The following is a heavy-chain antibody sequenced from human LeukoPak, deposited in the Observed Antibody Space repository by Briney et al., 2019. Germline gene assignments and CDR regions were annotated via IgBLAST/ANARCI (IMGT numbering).Heavy chain of an antibody. CDR3: ARGGEGAFDI. CDR1: GGSISSYY. J-gene: IGHJ3*02. Sequence: PSETLSLTCTVSGGSISSYYWSWIRQPPGKGLEWIGYIYYSGSTNYNPSLKSQVTISVDTSKNQFSLKLSSVTAADTAVYYCARGGEGAFDIWGQGTMVTVSS. V-gene: IGHV4-59*01. CDR2: IYYSGST.